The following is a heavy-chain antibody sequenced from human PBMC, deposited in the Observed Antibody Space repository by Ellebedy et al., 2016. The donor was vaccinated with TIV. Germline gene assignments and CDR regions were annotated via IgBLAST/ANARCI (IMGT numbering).Heavy chain of an antibody. V-gene: IGHV1-69*13. J-gene: IGHJ6*02. CDR2: IIPLFGTP. CDR3: AGRRRTKRQPLYGLDV. CDR1: RGTLSTYA. D-gene: IGHD6-13*01. Sequence: AASVKVSCKASRGTLSTYAISWVRQAPGHGLEWIGVIIPLFGTPNYAQRFQDRVTITADESTNTASMELSSLRSDDTAVYSGAGRRRTKRQPLYGLDVWGQGTTVIVSS.